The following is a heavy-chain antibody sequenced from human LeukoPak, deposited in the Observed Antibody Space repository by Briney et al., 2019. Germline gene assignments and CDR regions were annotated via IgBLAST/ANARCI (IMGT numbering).Heavy chain of an antibody. J-gene: IGHJ4*02. Sequence: PSETLSLTCAVYGGSFSGYYWSWIRQPPGKGLEWIGSIYYSGGTDYNPSLKSRVTISLDTSKKQFSLKLSSVTAADTAVYYCARDVTDTYYYDSSGYQTLFDYWGQGTLVTVSS. CDR1: GGSFSGYY. CDR3: ARDVTDTYYYDSSGYQTLFDY. V-gene: IGHV4-34*01. D-gene: IGHD3-22*01. CDR2: IYYSGGT.